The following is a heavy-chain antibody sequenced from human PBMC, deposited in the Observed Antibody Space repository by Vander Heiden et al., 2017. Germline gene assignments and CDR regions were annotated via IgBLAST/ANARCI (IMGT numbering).Heavy chain of an antibody. J-gene: IGHJ5*02. V-gene: IGHV4-59*08. CDR2: IYYSGST. Sequence: QVQLQESGPGLVKPSETLSLTCTVSGGSISNYYWNWIRHPPGKGLEWIGNIYYSGSTNYNPSLKSRVTISVDTSKNQFSLKLSSVTAADTAIYYCARRQSGYYGNWFDPWGQGTLVTVSS. D-gene: IGHD3-3*01. CDR1: GGSISNYY. CDR3: ARRQSGYYGNWFDP.